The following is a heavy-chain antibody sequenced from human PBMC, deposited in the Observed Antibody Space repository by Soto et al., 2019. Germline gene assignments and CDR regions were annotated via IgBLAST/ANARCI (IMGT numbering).Heavy chain of an antibody. CDR1: GYTFISYG. J-gene: IGHJ4*02. CDR2: ISGYNGNT. D-gene: IGHD5-18*01. CDR3: ARDLAGYSYGIDY. Sequence: GASVKVSCKASGYTFISYGISWVRQAPGQRLEWMGWISGYNGNTKYSQKFQGRVTITKDTSASTAYMELSSLRSEDTAVYYCARDLAGYSYGIDYWGQGTLVTVSS. V-gene: IGHV1-18*01.